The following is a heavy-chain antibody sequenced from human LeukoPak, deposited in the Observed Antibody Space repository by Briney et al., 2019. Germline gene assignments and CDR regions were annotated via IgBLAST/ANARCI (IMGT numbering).Heavy chain of an antibody. Sequence: SETLSLTCSVSGGSVGISPYCWDWIRQPPGKGLEWIGXMCYDGKTYYTASLESRVTVSVDMSENQFSLNLHSVTAADTAVYFCARRKVGADYIDYWGQGALVAVSS. V-gene: IGHV4-39*01. CDR3: ARRKVGADYIDY. CDR2: MCYDGKT. J-gene: IGHJ4*02. CDR1: GGSVGISPYC.